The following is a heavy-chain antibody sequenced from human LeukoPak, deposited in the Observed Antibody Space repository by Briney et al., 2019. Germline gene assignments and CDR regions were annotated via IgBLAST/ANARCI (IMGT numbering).Heavy chain of an antibody. Sequence: GESLKISCKGSGYSFTSYWNSWVRQMPGKGLEWMGIIYPGDADNRYSPYFQGQVTISADKSISTTYLQCSSLKASDTAMYDSASSYGSSGLAFDYWGQGTLVTVSS. CDR3: ASSYGSSGLAFDY. CDR2: IYPGDADN. J-gene: IGHJ4*02. D-gene: IGHD3-22*01. V-gene: IGHV5-51*01. CDR1: GYSFTSYW.